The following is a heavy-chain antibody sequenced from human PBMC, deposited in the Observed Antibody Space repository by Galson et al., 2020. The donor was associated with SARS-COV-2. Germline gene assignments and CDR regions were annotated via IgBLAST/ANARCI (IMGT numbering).Heavy chain of an antibody. J-gene: IGHJ4*02. CDR3: ARDGQSSRGWAFDY. D-gene: IGHD6-19*01. Sequence: SLKISCAASGFTFSDHAMHWVRQAPGKGLEWVAQIFFDGSEKYYGDSVRGRFTISRDSSKNTVYLQMNNLRVDDTAVYDCARDGQSSRGWAFDYWGQGTLLTVSS. CDR2: IFFDGSEK. CDR1: GFTFSDHA. V-gene: IGHV3-33*01.